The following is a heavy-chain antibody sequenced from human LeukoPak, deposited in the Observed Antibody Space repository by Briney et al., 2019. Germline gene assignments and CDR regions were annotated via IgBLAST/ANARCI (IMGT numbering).Heavy chain of an antibody. CDR2: ISWNSGSI. D-gene: IGHD2-15*01. J-gene: IGHJ6*02. Sequence: PGGSLRLSCAASGFTFDDYAMHWVRQAPGKGLEWVSGISWNSGSIGYADSVKGRFTISRDNAKNSLYLQMNSLRAEDTALYYCAKDITSVGAYYYYGMDVWGQGTTVTVSS. CDR3: AKDITSVGAYYYYGMDV. V-gene: IGHV3-9*01. CDR1: GFTFDDYA.